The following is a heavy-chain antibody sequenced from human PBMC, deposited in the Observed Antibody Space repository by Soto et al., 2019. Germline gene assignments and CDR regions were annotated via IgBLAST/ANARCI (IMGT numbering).Heavy chain of an antibody. CDR3: AVHRATPGVALSNWFGPSSQSISSGWYYFDY. CDR2: IYSSGST. D-gene: IGHD6-19*01. J-gene: IGHJ4*02. Sequence: PSETLSLTCSVSGASVASGGYFWTWIRQLPGKGLEWIGYIYSSGSTHYNPSLQSRLSMSLDTSGNQFSLKLTSVTVADTAVYYCAVHRATPGVALSNWFGPSSQSISSGWYYFDYWGQGTLVTVSS. CDR1: GASVASGGYF. V-gene: IGHV4-31*02.